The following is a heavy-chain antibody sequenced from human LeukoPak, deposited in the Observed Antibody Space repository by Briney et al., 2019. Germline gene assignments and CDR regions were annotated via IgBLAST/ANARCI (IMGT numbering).Heavy chain of an antibody. Sequence: ASVYVSCTAPGYTFTSYDINWVRQAPGQGLEWMGRMNPNSGNTDYAQKFQGRVSMTRDTSISTAYMELSGLRSEDTAVYYCARVPGDDFWSGFRSDGFDIWGQGTMVTVSS. D-gene: IGHD3-3*01. V-gene: IGHV1-8*01. J-gene: IGHJ3*02. CDR2: MNPNSGNT. CDR1: GYTFTSYD. CDR3: ARVPGDDFWSGFRSDGFDI.